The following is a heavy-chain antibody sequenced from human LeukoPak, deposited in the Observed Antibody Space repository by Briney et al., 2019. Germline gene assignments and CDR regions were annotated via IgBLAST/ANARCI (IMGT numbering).Heavy chain of an antibody. CDR3: TTRTGYARRVHFDY. J-gene: IGHJ4*02. CDR1: GGSFSGYY. CDR2: INHSGST. Sequence: SESLSLSCAVYGGSFSGYYLSWVRQPPGKGLEWIGEINHSGSTNYNASLKSRVTISVDTSKNQFSLKLITMPAADTAVYYCTTRTGYARRVHFDYWGQGTLVTVSS. V-gene: IGHV4-34*01. D-gene: IGHD3/OR15-3a*01.